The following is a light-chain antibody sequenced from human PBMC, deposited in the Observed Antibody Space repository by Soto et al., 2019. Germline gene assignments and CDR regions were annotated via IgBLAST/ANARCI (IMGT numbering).Light chain of an antibody. CDR1: QSVSIY. J-gene: IGKJ1*01. CDR3: QQSYSTPPWT. CDR2: AAS. V-gene: IGKV1-39*01. Sequence: DVQMTQSPSSLSASVGDRVTITCRASQSVSIYLNWYQQKPGKAPNLLISAASSLHSGVPSMFSGSGSGTDFTLTISSLQPEDFATYYCQQSYSTPPWTFGQGTKVEMK.